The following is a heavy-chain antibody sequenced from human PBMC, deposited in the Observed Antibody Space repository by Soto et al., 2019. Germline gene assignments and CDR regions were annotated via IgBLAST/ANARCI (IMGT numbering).Heavy chain of an antibody. CDR3: AKRFTLFGEVKLSPDFDY. CDR2: ISYSGTTT. V-gene: IGHV3-23*01. Sequence: EVQLLESGGGLVQPEGSLRLSCAASGFTFSSHAMSWVRQAPGKGLEWVSAISYSGTTTYYAESVKGRFTISRDNSNNTLYLRMDSLRGEDTAIYYCAKRFTLFGEVKLSPDFDYWGQGTLVTVSS. D-gene: IGHD3-3*01. J-gene: IGHJ4*02. CDR1: GFTFSSHA.